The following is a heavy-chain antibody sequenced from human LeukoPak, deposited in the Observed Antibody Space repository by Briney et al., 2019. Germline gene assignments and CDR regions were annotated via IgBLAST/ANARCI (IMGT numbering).Heavy chain of an antibody. CDR1: GGSISSYY. CDR3: ARQGSNYGGNPGPPYFDY. J-gene: IGHJ4*02. V-gene: IGHV4-59*08. CDR2: IYYSGST. D-gene: IGHD4-23*01. Sequence: SETLSLTCTVSGGSISSYYWSWIRQPPGKGLEWIGYIYYSGSTNYNPSLKSRVTISVDTSKNQFSLKLSPVTAADTAVYYCARQGSNYGGNPGPPYFDYWGQGTLVTVSS.